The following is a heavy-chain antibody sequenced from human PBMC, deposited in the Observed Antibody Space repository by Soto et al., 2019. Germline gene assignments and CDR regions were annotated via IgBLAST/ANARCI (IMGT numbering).Heavy chain of an antibody. V-gene: IGHV4-39*01. D-gene: IGHD3-22*01. CDR3: ARSSPHSGYYAPCDY. Sequence: SETLSLTCTFSGGSIISTSYYWVWIRQPPGKGLEWVGTIYYSGSTSYNPSLTSRVTISVDTSKNQFSLKLSSVTAADTAVYYCARSSPHSGYYAPCDYWGQGTLVTVSS. J-gene: IGHJ4*02. CDR2: IYYSGST. CDR1: GGSIISTSYY.